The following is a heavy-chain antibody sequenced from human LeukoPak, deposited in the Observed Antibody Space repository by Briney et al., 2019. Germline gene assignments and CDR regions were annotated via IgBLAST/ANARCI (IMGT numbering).Heavy chain of an antibody. CDR2: IYYSGST. V-gene: IGHV4-59*01. Sequence: KASETLSLTCTVSGGSISSYYWSWIRQPPGKGLEWLGYIYYSGSTNYNPSLKSRVTISVDTSKNQFSLRLSSVTAADTAVYYCARAFYSAYYFDYWGQGTLVTVSS. CDR1: GGSISSYY. J-gene: IGHJ4*02. D-gene: IGHD4-11*01. CDR3: ARAFYSAYYFDY.